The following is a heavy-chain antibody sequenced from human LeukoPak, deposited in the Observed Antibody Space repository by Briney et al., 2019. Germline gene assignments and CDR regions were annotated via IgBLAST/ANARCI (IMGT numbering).Heavy chain of an antibody. V-gene: IGHV1-2*04. J-gene: IGHJ4*02. CDR2: INPNSGGT. CDR3: ARGGGGIVVVPAAYDY. D-gene: IGHD2-2*01. Sequence: ASVKVSCKASGYTFTGYYMHWVRQAPGQGLEWMGWINPNSGGTNYAQKFQGWVTMTRDTSISTAYMELSRLRSDDTAVYYCARGGGGIVVVPAAYDYWGQGTLVTVSS. CDR1: GYTFTGYY.